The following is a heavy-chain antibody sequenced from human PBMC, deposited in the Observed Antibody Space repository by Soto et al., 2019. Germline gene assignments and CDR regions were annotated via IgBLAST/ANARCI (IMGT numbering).Heavy chain of an antibody. CDR1: GGSVSRDSNF. J-gene: IGHJ4*02. CDR3: ARGYSHYAH. V-gene: IGHV4-61*01. CDR2: IYYSGPT. D-gene: IGHD4-4*01. Sequence: SETLSLTCTVSGGSVSRDSNFWSWIRQPPGKGLEWIVYIYYSGPTRYNPSLESRVTISIDSSKNQVSLNLTSVTAADTAVYYCARGYSHYAHWGRGTLATVSS.